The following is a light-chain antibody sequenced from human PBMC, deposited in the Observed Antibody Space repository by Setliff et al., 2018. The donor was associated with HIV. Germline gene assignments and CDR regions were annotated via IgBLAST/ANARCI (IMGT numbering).Light chain of an antibody. J-gene: IGLJ1*01. CDR1: NIGSKR. CDR2: YDS. Sequence: YELTQPPSVSVAPGQTARITCGGNNIGSKRAHWYQQKPGQAPLLVIYYDSDRPSGIPERFSGSNSGNTATLTISRVEAGDEADYYCQVWDSSSDHSYVFGTGTTV. CDR3: QVWDSSSDHSYV. V-gene: IGLV3-21*04.